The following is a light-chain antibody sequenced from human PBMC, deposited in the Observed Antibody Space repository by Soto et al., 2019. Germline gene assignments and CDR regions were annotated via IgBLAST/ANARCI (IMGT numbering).Light chain of an antibody. CDR2: DAS. J-gene: IGKJ1*01. V-gene: IGKV3D-15*01. CDR3: QQYTSAPRP. CDR1: QSVSSN. Sequence: EIVMTQSPATLSVSPGERATLSCRASQSVSSNLAWYQQKPGQAPRLLIYDASTRATGIPARFSGSGSGTEFTLTISIQQSEERGVDYWQQYTSAPRPFGQGTRVDIK.